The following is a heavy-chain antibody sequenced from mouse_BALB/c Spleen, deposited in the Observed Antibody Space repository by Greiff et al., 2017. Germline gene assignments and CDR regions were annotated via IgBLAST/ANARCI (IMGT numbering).Heavy chain of an antibody. CDR3: ARVRYGNYLYAMDY. CDR1: GYSITSDYA. V-gene: IGHV3-2*02. D-gene: IGHD2-10*02. CDR2: ISYSGST. J-gene: IGHJ4*01. Sequence: ESGPGLVKPSQSLSLTCTVTGYSITSDYAWNWIRQFPGNKLEWMGYISYSGSTSYNPSLKSRISITRDTSKNQFFLQLNSVTTEDTATYYCARVRYGNYLYAMDYWGQGTSVTVSS.